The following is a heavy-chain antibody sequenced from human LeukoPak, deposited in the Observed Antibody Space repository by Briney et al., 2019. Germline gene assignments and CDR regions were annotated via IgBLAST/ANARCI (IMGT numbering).Heavy chain of an antibody. CDR1: GGSFSGYY. Sequence: SVTLSLPCAVYGGSFSGYYWSWIRQPTGKGLEWIGEINHSGSTNYNPSLKSRVTISVDTSKNQFSLKLSSVTAADTAVYYCARSGNIVVVPAATQRAFVYWGQGTLVTVSS. J-gene: IGHJ4*02. CDR2: INHSGST. V-gene: IGHV4-34*01. D-gene: IGHD2-2*01. CDR3: ARSGNIVVVPAATQRAFVY.